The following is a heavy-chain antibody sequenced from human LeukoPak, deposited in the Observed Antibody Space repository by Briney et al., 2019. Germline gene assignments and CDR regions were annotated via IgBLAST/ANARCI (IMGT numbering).Heavy chain of an antibody. Sequence: PGESLKISCKGSGSSFTSYWIGWVRQMPGKGLEWMGIIYPGDSDTRYSPSFQGQVTISADKSISTAYLQWSSLKASDTAMYYCARQSRFACSGGSCHYGWFDPWGQGTLVTVSS. CDR2: IYPGDSDT. CDR3: ARQSRFACSGGSCHYGWFDP. D-gene: IGHD2-15*01. V-gene: IGHV5-51*01. J-gene: IGHJ5*02. CDR1: GSSFTSYW.